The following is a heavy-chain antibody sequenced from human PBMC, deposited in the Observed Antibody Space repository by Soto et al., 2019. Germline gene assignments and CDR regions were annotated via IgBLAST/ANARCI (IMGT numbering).Heavy chain of an antibody. CDR1: VYTFTSYA. CDR2: INAGNGNT. J-gene: IGHJ6*02. V-gene: IGHV1-3*05. CDR3: ARDPSYYGMDV. Sequence: QVQLVQSGAEEKKPGASVKVSCKASVYTFTSYAMHWVRQAPGQRLEWTGWINAGNGNTKYAQKFQGRVTITRDTAASTAYMELSSLRTEDTAVYYCARDPSYYGMDVWGQGTTVTVSS.